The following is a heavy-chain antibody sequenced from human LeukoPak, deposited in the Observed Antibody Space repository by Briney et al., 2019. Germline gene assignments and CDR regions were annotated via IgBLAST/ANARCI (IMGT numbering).Heavy chain of an antibody. CDR2: IYYSGST. Sequence: PSETLSLTCTVSGGSISSSSYYWGWIRQPPGKGLEWIGRIYYSGSTYYNPSLKSRVTISVDTSKNQFSLKLSSVTAADTAVYYCARLRVGAYGPFDYWGQGTLVTVSS. V-gene: IGHV4-39*01. CDR1: GGSISSSSYY. D-gene: IGHD1-26*01. J-gene: IGHJ4*02. CDR3: ARLRVGAYGPFDY.